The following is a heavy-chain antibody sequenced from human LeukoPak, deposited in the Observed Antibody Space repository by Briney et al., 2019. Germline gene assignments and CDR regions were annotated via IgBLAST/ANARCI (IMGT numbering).Heavy chain of an antibody. J-gene: IGHJ4*02. D-gene: IGHD1-1*01. CDR1: GGSFSGYY. Sequence: SETLSLTCAVYGGSFSGYYWSWIRQPPGRGLEWVGEINHSGSTNYNPSLKSRVTISVDTSKNRFSLKLSSVTAADTAVYYCARAKAGTPGYYFDYWGQGTLVTVSS. V-gene: IGHV4-34*01. CDR2: INHSGST. CDR3: ARAKAGTPGYYFDY.